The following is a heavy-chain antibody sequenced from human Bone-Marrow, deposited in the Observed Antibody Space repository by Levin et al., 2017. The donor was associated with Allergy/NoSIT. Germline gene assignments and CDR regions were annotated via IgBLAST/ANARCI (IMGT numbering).Heavy chain of an antibody. CDR3: ARDYDYVWITMGY. CDR1: GFLFETYS. Sequence: GGSLRLSCAASGFLFETYSMNWVRQAPGKGLEWLSYISSQSTSIYYADSVQGRFTISRDNDKNLLYLQMNSLRDEDTAVYYCARDYDYVWITMGYWGQGTLVTVSS. D-gene: IGHD3-16*01. J-gene: IGHJ4*02. V-gene: IGHV3-48*02. CDR2: ISSQSTSI.